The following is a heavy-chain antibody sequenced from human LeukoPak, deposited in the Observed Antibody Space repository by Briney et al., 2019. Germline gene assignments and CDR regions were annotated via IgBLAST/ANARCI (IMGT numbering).Heavy chain of an antibody. CDR3: ARGRLSSWLQLGYYFDY. D-gene: IGHD5-24*01. CDR1: GGSFSGYY. V-gene: IGHV4-34*01. CDR2: INHSGST. J-gene: IGHJ4*02. Sequence: KPSETLSLTCAVYGGSFSGYYWSWIRQPPGKGLEWIGEINHSGSTNYNPSLKSRVTISVDTSKNQFSLKLSSVTAADTAVYYCARGRLSSWLQLGYYFDYWGQGTLVTVSS.